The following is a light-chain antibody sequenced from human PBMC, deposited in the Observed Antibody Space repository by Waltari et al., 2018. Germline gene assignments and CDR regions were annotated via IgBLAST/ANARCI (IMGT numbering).Light chain of an antibody. CDR3: MQSAQFPWT. Sequence: DIVMTQTPLYMSVTHGQPASISCTASQGLFHSDGKTCLYWYLQKPGQPPHLLIHEVSNLFSGVPDRFSGSGSGTDFTLKISRVEAEDVGVYYCMQSAQFPWTFGQGTKVEIK. CDR1: QGLFHSDGKTC. J-gene: IGKJ1*01. CDR2: EVS. V-gene: IGKV2D-29*01.